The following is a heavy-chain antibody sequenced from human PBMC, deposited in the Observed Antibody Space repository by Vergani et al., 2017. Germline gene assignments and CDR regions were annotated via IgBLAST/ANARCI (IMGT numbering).Heavy chain of an antibody. V-gene: IGHV1-2*02. D-gene: IGHD3-22*01. Sequence: QVQQVQSGAEVKKPGASVKVSCKTSGYIFTGYSMHWVRQAPGQGLEWMGWINTKSGDTKYAQKFQGRVTMTRDTSINTAYMELGRLRSDDTAVYYCARGYYYDNSGVRNVLDIWGQGAVVTVSS. CDR1: GYIFTGYS. J-gene: IGHJ3*02. CDR2: INTKSGDT. CDR3: ARGYYYDNSGVRNVLDI.